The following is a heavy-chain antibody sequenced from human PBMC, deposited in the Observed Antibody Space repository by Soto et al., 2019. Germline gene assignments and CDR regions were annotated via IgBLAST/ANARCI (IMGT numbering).Heavy chain of an antibody. Sequence: PSETLSLTCTVSGGSISSSSYYWGWIRQPPGKGLEWIGSIYYSGSTYYNPSLKSRVTISVDTSKNQFSLKLSSVTAADTAVYYCARQPLTGYFDYWGQGTLVTVSS. D-gene: IGHD1-20*01. CDR3: ARQPLTGYFDY. CDR1: GGSISSSSYY. CDR2: IYYSGST. J-gene: IGHJ4*02. V-gene: IGHV4-39*01.